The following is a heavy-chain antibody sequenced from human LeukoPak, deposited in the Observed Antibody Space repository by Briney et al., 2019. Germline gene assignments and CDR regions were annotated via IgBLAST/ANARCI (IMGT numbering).Heavy chain of an antibody. CDR1: GYTFTSYG. CDR2: MNPNSGNT. D-gene: IGHD2-2*01. J-gene: IGHJ4*02. V-gene: IGHV1-8*03. Sequence: ASMKVSCKASGYTFTSYGITWVRQATGQGLEWMGWMNPNSGNTGYAQKFQGRVTITRNTSISTAYMELSSLRSEDTAVYYCARATRPYCSSTSCYPAYWGQGTLVTVSS. CDR3: ARATRPYCSSTSCYPAY.